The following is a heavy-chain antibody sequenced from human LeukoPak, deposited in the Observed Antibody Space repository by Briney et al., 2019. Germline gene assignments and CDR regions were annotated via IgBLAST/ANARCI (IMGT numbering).Heavy chain of an antibody. D-gene: IGHD3-22*01. V-gene: IGHV3-30*02. CDR1: GFTFSSYG. Sequence: GGSLRLSCAASGFTFSSYGMHWVRQAPGKGLEWVAFIRYDGSNKYYADSVKGRFTISRDNSKNTLYLQMNSLRAEDTAVYYCAKGLPTYYYDSSGYYNFDYWGQGTLVTVSS. CDR3: AKGLPTYYYDSSGYYNFDY. CDR2: IRYDGSNK. J-gene: IGHJ4*02.